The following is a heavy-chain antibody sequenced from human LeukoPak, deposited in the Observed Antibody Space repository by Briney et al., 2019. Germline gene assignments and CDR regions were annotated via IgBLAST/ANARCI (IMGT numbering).Heavy chain of an antibody. J-gene: IGHJ6*02. CDR2: IYYSGST. CDR1: GGSISSYY. CDR3: ARLGIYGGNSLYYYYGMDV. D-gene: IGHD4-23*01. Sequence: PSETLSLTCTVSGGSISSYYWSWIRQPPGKGLEWIGYIYYSGSTNYNPSLKSRVTISVDTSKNQFSPKLSSVTAADTAVYYCARLGIYGGNSLYYYYGMDVWGQGTTVTVSS. V-gene: IGHV4-59*08.